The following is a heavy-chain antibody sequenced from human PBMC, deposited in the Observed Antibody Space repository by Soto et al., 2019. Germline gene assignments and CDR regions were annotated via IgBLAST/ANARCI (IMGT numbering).Heavy chain of an antibody. D-gene: IGHD3-10*01. CDR1: GYTFTGYY. Sequence: ASVKVSCKASGYTFTGYYMHWVRQTPGQGLEWMGWINPNSGGTNYAQKFQGWVTMTRDTSISTAYMELSRLRSDDTAVYYCARALWFGELLAGGTYYYYYSAIDVRGPTPTDTVSS. V-gene: IGHV1-2*04. J-gene: IGHJ6*02. CDR3: ARALWFGELLAGGTYYYYYSAIDV. CDR2: INPNSGGT.